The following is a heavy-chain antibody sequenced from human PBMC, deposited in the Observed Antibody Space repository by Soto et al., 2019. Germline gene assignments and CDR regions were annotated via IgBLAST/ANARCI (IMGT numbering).Heavy chain of an antibody. J-gene: IGHJ6*02. D-gene: IGHD3-10*01. V-gene: IGHV1-69*13. CDR2: IIPIFGTA. Sequence: SVKVSCKASGGAISTIAITWVRRAPGQGLEWMGGIIPIFGTANYAQKFQGRVTITAEESTSTAYMELSSLRSEDTAVYYCARGEAAMVRGVPPAPHYYYSYGMDVWGQGTTVTVSS. CDR1: GGAISTIA. CDR3: ARGEAAMVRGVPPAPHYYYSYGMDV.